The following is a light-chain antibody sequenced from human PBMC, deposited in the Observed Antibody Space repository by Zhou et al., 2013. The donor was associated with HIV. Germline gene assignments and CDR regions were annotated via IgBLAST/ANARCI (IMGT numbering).Light chain of an antibody. CDR1: QSISSW. V-gene: IGKV1-5*03. Sequence: DIQMSQSPSTVSASVGDRVTITCRTSQSISSWLAWYQQKPGKAPKYLIYKASSLETGVPSRFSGSGSGTEFTLTIGCLQSEDFATYYCQQYYTYPWTFGQGTKVEIK. J-gene: IGKJ1*01. CDR2: KAS. CDR3: QQYYTYPWT.